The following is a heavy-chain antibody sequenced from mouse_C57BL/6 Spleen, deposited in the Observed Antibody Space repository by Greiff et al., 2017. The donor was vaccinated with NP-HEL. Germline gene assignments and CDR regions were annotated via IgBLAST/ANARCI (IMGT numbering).Heavy chain of an antibody. V-gene: IGHV14-2*01. CDR1: GFNIKDYY. CDR2: IDPEDGET. D-gene: IGHD1-1*01. Sequence: VQLKQSGAELVKPGASVKLSCTASGFNIKDYYMHWVKQRTEQGLEWIGRIDPEDGETKYAPKFQGKATITADTSSNTSYLQRSSLTSEDTAVYYCARITTVVATDYYAMDYWGQGTSVTVSS. J-gene: IGHJ4*01. CDR3: ARITTVVATDYYAMDY.